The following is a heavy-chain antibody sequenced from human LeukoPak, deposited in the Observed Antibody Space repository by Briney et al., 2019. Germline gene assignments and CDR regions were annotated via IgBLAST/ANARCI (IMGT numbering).Heavy chain of an antibody. D-gene: IGHD4-23*01. J-gene: IGHJ3*02. CDR2: IYTSGST. CDR3: ARSTTVVTSGAFDI. Sequence: SETLSLTCTVSGGSISSYYWSWIRQPAGKGLEWIGRIYTSGSTNYNPSLKSRVTISVDTSKNQFSLKLSSVTAADTAVYYCARSTTVVTSGAFDIWGQGTMVTVSS. CDR1: GGSISSYY. V-gene: IGHV4-4*07.